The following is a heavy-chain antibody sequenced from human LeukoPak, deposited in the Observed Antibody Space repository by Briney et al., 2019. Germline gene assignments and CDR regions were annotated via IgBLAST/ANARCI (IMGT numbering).Heavy chain of an antibody. V-gene: IGHV3-20*04. CDR3: AKDMYYYGSGSYPFDY. D-gene: IGHD3-10*01. J-gene: IGHJ4*02. Sequence: PGGALRLSCAASGFTFDDYGMSWVRQAPGKGLEWVSGINWNGGSIGYADSVKGRFTISRDNAKNSLYLQMNSLRAEDTALYYCAKDMYYYGSGSYPFDYWGQGTLVTVSS. CDR1: GFTFDDYG. CDR2: INWNGGSI.